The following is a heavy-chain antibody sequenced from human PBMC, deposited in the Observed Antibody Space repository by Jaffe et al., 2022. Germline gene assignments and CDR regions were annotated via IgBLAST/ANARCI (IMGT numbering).Heavy chain of an antibody. CDR2: MYYSGTT. CDR3: VRSPPEGVGALYMWWFDP. D-gene: IGHD2-8*01. Sequence: QVQLQGSGPGLVKPSETLSLTCSVSAYSISSGYYWGWIRQPPGKGLEWIGSMYYSGTTSYNPSLYNPSLRSRVTISVDTSKNQVSLKLTSVTAADTAVYYCVRSPPEGVGALYMWWFDPWDQGTLVTVSS. CDR1: AYSISSGYY. J-gene: IGHJ5*02. V-gene: IGHV4-38-2*01.